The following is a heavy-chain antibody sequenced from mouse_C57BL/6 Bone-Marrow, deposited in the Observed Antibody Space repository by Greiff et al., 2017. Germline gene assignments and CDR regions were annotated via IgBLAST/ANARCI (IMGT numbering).Heavy chain of an antibody. CDR3: ARGGNLDY. V-gene: IGHV1-59*01. Sequence: QLQQPGAELVRPGTSVKLSCKASGYTFTSYWMHWVKQRPGQGLEWIGVIDPSDSYTNYNQKFKGKATLTVDTSSSTAYMQLSSLTSEDSAVYYCARGGNLDYWGQGTTLTVSS. D-gene: IGHD2-1*01. CDR2: IDPSDSYT. CDR1: GYTFTSYW. J-gene: IGHJ2*01.